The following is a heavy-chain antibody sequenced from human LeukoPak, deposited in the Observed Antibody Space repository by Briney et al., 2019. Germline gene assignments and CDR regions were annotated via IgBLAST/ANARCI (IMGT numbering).Heavy chain of an antibody. V-gene: IGHV4-59*01. CDR2: IYYSGST. CDR1: GGSISSYY. Sequence: PSETLSLTCTVSGGSISSYYWSWIRQPPGKGLEWIGYIYYSGSTNYNPSLKSRVTISVDTSKNQFSLKLSSVTAADTAVYYCARVLVRGVIRYAFDICGQGTMVTVSS. D-gene: IGHD3-10*01. CDR3: ARVLVRGVIRYAFDI. J-gene: IGHJ3*02.